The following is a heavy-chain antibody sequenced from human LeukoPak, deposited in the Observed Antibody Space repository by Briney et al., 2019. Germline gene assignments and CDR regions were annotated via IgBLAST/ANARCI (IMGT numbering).Heavy chain of an antibody. Sequence: SETLSLTCAVYGGSFSGYYWSWIRQPPGKGLEWIGEINHSGSTNYNPSLKSRVTISVDTSKNQFSLKLSSVTAADTAVYYCARRSVTFDYWGQGTLVTVSS. J-gene: IGHJ4*02. CDR1: GGSFSGYY. CDR3: ARRSVTFDY. CDR2: INHSGST. D-gene: IGHD2/OR15-2a*01. V-gene: IGHV4-34*01.